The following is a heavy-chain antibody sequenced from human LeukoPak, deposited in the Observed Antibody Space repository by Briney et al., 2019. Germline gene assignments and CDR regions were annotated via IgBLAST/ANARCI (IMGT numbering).Heavy chain of an antibody. CDR3: ARTLYIAAAPGGFDY. CDR2: INPRNAAT. V-gene: IGHV1-2*02. CDR1: GYTFTGHY. Sequence: ASVKVSCTASGYTFTGHYMHWVRQAPGQGLEWMGWINPRNAATNYAQKFQGRVTMTRDTSTGTIYMEMTSLRSDDTAIYYCARTLYIAAAPGGFDYWGQGTLLTVSS. J-gene: IGHJ4*02. D-gene: IGHD6-13*01.